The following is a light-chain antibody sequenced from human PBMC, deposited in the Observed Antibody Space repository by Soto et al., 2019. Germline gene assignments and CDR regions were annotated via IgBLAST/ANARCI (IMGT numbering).Light chain of an antibody. CDR1: QDVSRY. CDR2: GAS. J-gene: IGKJ3*01. V-gene: IGKV1-9*01. Sequence: QLTQSPSSLSASVGDRVTITCRASQDVSRYLAWYQQKAGKAPKLLIYGASTLQSGVPSRFSGFGSRTEFTLTISSLQPEDFATYHCQQLQRTPFTFGPGTTVDV. CDR3: QQLQRTPFT.